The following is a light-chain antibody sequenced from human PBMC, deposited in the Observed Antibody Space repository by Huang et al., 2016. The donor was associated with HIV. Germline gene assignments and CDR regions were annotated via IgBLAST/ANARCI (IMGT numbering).Light chain of an antibody. CDR1: QSVLSPSNNRNH. CDR2: WAS. J-gene: IGKJ1*01. Sequence: DIVMTQSPNSLAESLGERATITCVSSQSVLSPSNNRNHLAWYQQKPRQPPKLLIYWASTRESGVPDRFRGSGSATDFTLTIDNLQAEDVALYFCQQYYSIPGFGQGTYVEV. V-gene: IGKV4-1*01. CDR3: QQYYSIPG.